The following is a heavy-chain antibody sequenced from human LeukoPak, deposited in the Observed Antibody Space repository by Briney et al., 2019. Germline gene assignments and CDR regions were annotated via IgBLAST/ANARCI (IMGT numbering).Heavy chain of an antibody. V-gene: IGHV3-33*01. Sequence: GTSLRLSCAASGFTFSSFGMHWVRQAPGKGLEWVTLIWYDGSSEYYADFVKGRFTISRDNSKNRLYLQINSLRVEDTAVYYCARDSYDILTGYYSGPDYWGQGTLVTVSS. CDR2: IWYDGSSE. J-gene: IGHJ4*02. CDR1: GFTFSSFG. CDR3: ARDSYDILTGYYSGPDY. D-gene: IGHD3-9*01.